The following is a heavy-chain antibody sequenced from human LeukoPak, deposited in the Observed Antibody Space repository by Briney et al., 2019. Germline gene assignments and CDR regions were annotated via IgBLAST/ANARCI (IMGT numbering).Heavy chain of an antibody. V-gene: IGHV4-34*01. J-gene: IGHJ4*02. Sequence: SETLSLTCTVYGGSFSGYYWSWIRQPPGKGLEWIGEINHSGSTNYNPSLKSRVTISVDTSKNQFSLKLSSVAAADTAVYYCARGSKYFDYWGQGTLVTVSS. CDR3: ARGSKYFDY. CDR1: GGSFSGYY. CDR2: INHSGST.